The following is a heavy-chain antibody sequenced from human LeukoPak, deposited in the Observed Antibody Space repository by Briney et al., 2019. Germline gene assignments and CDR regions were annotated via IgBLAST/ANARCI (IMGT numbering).Heavy chain of an antibody. V-gene: IGHV3-23*01. CDR3: AKIGSYSVLGAYYFDS. D-gene: IGHD1-26*01. CDR1: GFTFSSYA. J-gene: IGHJ4*02. Sequence: GGSLRLSCAASGFTFSSYAMSWVSQAPGKGLEWVSAISGSGGSTYYADSVKGRFTISRDNSKNTLYLQMNSLRAEDTAVYYCAKIGSYSVLGAYYFDSWGQGTLVTVSS. CDR2: ISGSGGST.